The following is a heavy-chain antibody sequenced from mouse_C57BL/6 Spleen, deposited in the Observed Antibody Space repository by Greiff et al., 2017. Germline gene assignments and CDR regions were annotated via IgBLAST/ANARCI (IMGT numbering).Heavy chain of an antibody. D-gene: IGHD1-3*01. J-gene: IGHJ3*01. Sequence: EVKLMESGGGLVKPGGSLKLSCAASGFTFSSYAMSWVRQTPEKRLEWVATISDGGSYTYYPDNVKGRFTISRDNAKNNLYLQMSHLKSEDTAMYYCARGGRVEGFAHWGQGSLGTVSA. CDR3: ARGGRVEGFAH. CDR1: GFTFSSYA. V-gene: IGHV5-4*03. CDR2: ISDGGSYT.